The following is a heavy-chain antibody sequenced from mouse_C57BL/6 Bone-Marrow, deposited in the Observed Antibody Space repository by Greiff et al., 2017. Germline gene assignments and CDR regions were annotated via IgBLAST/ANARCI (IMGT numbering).Heavy chain of an antibody. V-gene: IGHV1-81*01. J-gene: IGHJ3*01. Sequence: QVHVKQSGAELARPGASVKLSCKASGYTFTSYGISWVKQRTGQGLEWIGEIYPRSGNTYYTEKFKGKATLTADKSSSTAYLELRSLTSEDAAVYFCGRYGNDVGFAYWGQGTLVTVSA. D-gene: IGHD2-2*01. CDR2: IYPRSGNT. CDR3: GRYGNDVGFAY. CDR1: GYTFTSYG.